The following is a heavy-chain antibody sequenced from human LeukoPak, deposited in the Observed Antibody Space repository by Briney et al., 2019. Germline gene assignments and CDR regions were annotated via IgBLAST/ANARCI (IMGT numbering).Heavy chain of an antibody. Sequence: GASVKVSCKASGYTFSIYGITWVRQAPGQGLEWMGWINAYNGNTNYAQKLQGRVTITTDTSTSTAYMELRSLRSDDTAVYYCVRDAERGYSYGSDYWGQGTLLTVSS. D-gene: IGHD5-18*01. CDR2: INAYNGNT. V-gene: IGHV1-18*01. CDR1: GYTFSIYG. J-gene: IGHJ4*02. CDR3: VRDAERGYSYGSDY.